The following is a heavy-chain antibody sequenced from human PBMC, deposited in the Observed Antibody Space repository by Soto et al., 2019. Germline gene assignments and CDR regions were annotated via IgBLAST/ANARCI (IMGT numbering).Heavy chain of an antibody. D-gene: IGHD3-10*01. Sequence: EVQLVESGGGLIQPGGSLRLSCAVSGFTVSNNYMSWVRQAPGKGLEGVSVIYSGGYTAYGDSVKGRFTISRDNSKNPQYPQMKTLGAHVPAVYYCATQPGGGGYWGQGTLVTVSS. CDR1: GFTVSNNY. CDR2: IYSGGYT. CDR3: ATQPGGGGY. V-gene: IGHV3-53*01. J-gene: IGHJ4*02.